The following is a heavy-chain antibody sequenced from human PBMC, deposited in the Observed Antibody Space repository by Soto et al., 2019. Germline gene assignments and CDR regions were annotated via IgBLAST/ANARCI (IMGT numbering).Heavy chain of an antibody. D-gene: IGHD3-22*01. CDR3: ALRPDDSGYFDY. CDR2: IYWNDDK. Sequence: QITLKESGPTLLKPTQTLTLTCSFSGFSLSSTGVGVGWIRQPPGKALEWVALIYWNDDKRYSPSLRSRLTITKDTSKNQVFLTVPNTDPVDTATYYCALRPDDSGYFDYWGQGALVTVSS. CDR1: GFSLSSTGVG. V-gene: IGHV2-5*01. J-gene: IGHJ4*02.